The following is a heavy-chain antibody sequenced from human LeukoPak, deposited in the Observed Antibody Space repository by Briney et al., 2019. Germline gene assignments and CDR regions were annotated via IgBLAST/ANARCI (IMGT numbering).Heavy chain of an antibody. Sequence: SETLSLTCTVSGGSISSGGYYWSWIRQHPGKGLEWIGYIYYSGSTNYNPSLKSRVTISVDTSKNQFSLKLSSVTAADTAMYYCARVDYGDPLGAFDIWGQGTMVTVSS. CDR2: IYYSGST. D-gene: IGHD4-17*01. CDR1: GGSISSGGYY. V-gene: IGHV4-31*03. J-gene: IGHJ3*02. CDR3: ARVDYGDPLGAFDI.